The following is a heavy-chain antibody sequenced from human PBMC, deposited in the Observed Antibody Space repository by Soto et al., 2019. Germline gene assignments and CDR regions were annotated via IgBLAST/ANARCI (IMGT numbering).Heavy chain of an antibody. CDR1: GGSLRNSV. V-gene: IGHV1-69*01. Sequence: QVQLVQSGAEVKKPGSSVKVSCTASGGSLRNSVISWVRQAPAQRLEWMGGVIPILGTANYVQKFQDRVTMTADEATSTAYMDLSSLSPDDTAVYYCARLGHPGHWGPGTLVIVSS. J-gene: IGHJ4*02. CDR2: VIPILGTA. CDR3: ARLGHPGH.